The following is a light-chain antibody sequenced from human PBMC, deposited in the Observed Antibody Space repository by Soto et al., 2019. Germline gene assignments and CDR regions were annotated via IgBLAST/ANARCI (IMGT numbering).Light chain of an antibody. J-gene: IGLJ3*02. CDR2: GNS. CDR1: SSNIGAGYD. V-gene: IGLV1-40*01. Sequence: QSVLTQPPPVSGAPGQRVTISCTGSSSNIGAGYDVHWYQQLPGTAPKLLIYGNSNRPSGVPDRFSGSKSGTSASLAITGLQAEDEADYYCQSYDSSLSGPWVFGGGTKVTVL. CDR3: QSYDSSLSGPWV.